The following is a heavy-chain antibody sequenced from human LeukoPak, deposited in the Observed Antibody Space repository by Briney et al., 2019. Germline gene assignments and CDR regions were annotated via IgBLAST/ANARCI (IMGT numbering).Heavy chain of an antibody. CDR3: TNYDDSSDLWGY. CDR1: GFTFSDSG. CDR2: MRSKTQNYAT. Sequence: GGSLRLSCAASGFTFSDSGMHWVRQAPGKGLEWVGRMRSKTQNYATAYAASVKGRFTISRDDSKNTAFLQMNSLKTEDTAVYYCTNYDDSSDLWGYWGQGTLVTVPS. V-gene: IGHV3-73*01. D-gene: IGHD3-22*01. J-gene: IGHJ4*02.